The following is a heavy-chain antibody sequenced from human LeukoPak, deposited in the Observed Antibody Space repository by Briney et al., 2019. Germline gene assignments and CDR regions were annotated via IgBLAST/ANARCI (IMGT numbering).Heavy chain of an antibody. CDR1: GFIFNNYA. D-gene: IGHD6-19*01. Sequence: GGSLRLSCAGSGFIFNNYAMHWVRQPPGKGLEWVSGISWNSGSIDYADSVKGRFTVSRDNAKNSLYLQMNSLRVEDTAFYYCAKDNRRHYTSGPNPDSLHWGQGALVTVSS. CDR3: AKDNRRHYTSGPNPDSLH. V-gene: IGHV3-9*01. J-gene: IGHJ4*02. CDR2: ISWNSGSI.